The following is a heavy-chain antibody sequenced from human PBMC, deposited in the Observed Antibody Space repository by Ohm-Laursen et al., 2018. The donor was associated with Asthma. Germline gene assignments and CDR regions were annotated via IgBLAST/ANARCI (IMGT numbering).Heavy chain of an antibody. Sequence: SLRLSCAASGFTFSNYYMSWIRQAPGKGLEWVSYISTPSNTIYYADSVKGRFTISRDNAKSSLYLQMNNLRADDTAVYYCARDPPVTTVTTGEYFDFWGHGTPVTVSS. J-gene: IGHJ4*01. V-gene: IGHV3-11*01. CDR2: ISTPSNTI. CDR1: GFTFSNYY. D-gene: IGHD4-17*01. CDR3: ARDPPVTTVTTGEYFDF.